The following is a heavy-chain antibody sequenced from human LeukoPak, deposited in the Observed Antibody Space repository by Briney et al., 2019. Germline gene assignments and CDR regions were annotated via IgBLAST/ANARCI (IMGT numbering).Heavy chain of an antibody. J-gene: IGHJ6*02. D-gene: IGHD1-26*01. CDR2: IWYDGSNK. Sequence: GGSLRLSCAASGFTFSSYGMHWVRQAPGKGLEWVAVIWYDGSNKYYADSVKGRFTISRDNSKNTLYLQMNSLRAEDTAVYYCAREVITPYSGRYYYYYGMDVWGQGTTVTVSS. V-gene: IGHV3-33*01. CDR1: GFTFSSYG. CDR3: AREVITPYSGRYYYYYGMDV.